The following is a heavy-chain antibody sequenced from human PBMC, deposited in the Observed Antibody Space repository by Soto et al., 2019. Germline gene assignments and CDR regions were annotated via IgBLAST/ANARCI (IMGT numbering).Heavy chain of an antibody. CDR2: IYYTGGT. CDR3: AREGPPIRAHNPPEYFQH. J-gene: IGHJ1*01. CDR1: GDSISTRSNY. V-gene: IGHV4-39*02. Sequence: QLQLQESSPGLVKPSETLSLTCTVSGDSISTRSNYWAWIRQPPGKGLEWIGSIYYTGGTYYNPSLKSRVTLFLDTSKNQFSLNLNSVTAADTAVYYCAREGPPIRAHNPPEYFQHWGQGTPVTVSS.